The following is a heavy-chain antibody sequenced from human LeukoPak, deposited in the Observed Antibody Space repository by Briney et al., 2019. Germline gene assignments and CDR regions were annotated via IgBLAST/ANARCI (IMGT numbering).Heavy chain of an antibody. CDR2: INPNSGGT. J-gene: IGHJ4*02. D-gene: IGHD2-2*01. CDR3: ASSIVYCSSTSCYFN. V-gene: IGHV1-2*02. Sequence: ASVKVSCKASGYTFTCYFMHWVRQAPGQGLEWMGWINPNSGGTNYAQKFQGRVTMTRDTSISTAYMELSRLRSDDTAVYYCASSIVYCSSTSCYFNWGQGTLVTVSS. CDR1: GYTFTCYF.